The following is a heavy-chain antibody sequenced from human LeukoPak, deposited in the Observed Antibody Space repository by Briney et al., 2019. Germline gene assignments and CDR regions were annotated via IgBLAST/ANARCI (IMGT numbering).Heavy chain of an antibody. CDR2: IYYSGST. V-gene: IGHV4-31*03. CDR3: ARARFIVVVVAATRVSWFDP. CDR1: GGSISSGGYY. Sequence: SQTLSLTCTVSGGSISSGGYYWSWIRQHPGKGLEWIGYIYYSGSTNYNPSLKSRVTISVDTSKNQFSLKLSSVTAADTAVYYCARARFIVVVVAATRVSWFDPWGQGTLVTVSS. D-gene: IGHD2-15*01. J-gene: IGHJ5*02.